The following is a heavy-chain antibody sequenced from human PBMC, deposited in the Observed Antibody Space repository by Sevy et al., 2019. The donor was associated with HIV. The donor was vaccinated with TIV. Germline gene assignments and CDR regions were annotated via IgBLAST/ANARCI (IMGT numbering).Heavy chain of an antibody. CDR2: IHYTGTT. V-gene: IGHV4-59*01. CDR1: GGSISAYH. CDR3: ARAPPVRSGDDSLNWFDP. D-gene: IGHD5-12*01. J-gene: IGHJ5*02. Sequence: SETLSLTCTVSGGSISAYHWSWIRQPPGKGLEYIGYIHYTGTTNYNPSLKSRVTISVDTSKNQFSLNLSSVTAADTALYYCARAPPVRSGDDSLNWFDPWGQGTLVTVSS.